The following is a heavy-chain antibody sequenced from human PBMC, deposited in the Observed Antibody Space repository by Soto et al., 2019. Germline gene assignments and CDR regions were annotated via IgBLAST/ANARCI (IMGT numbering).Heavy chain of an antibody. CDR2: IYWDDGK. J-gene: IGHJ1*01. CDR1: GFSLSTSGVG. CDR3: AHLVLLWFAELSAEYFQH. Sequence: QITLKESGPTLVKPTQTLTLTCTFSGFSLSTSGVGVGWIRQPPGKALEWLALIYWDDGKRYSPSLKSRLTITKDTSKNPVVLTMTNMDPVDTATYYCAHLVLLWFAELSAEYFQHWGQGTLVTVSS. V-gene: IGHV2-5*02. D-gene: IGHD3-10*01.